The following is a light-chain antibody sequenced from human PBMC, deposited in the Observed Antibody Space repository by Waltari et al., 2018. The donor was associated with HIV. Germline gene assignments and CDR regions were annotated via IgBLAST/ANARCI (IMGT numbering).Light chain of an antibody. V-gene: IGLV6-57*03. CDR1: SGSIASNY. CDR3: QSYDTSNSHWV. J-gene: IGLJ3*02. CDR2: QNN. Sequence: FILTQPHSVSGSPGKTVNISCTRRSGSIASNYVQWFQQRPGSAPITVIYQNNQRASGVADRFSGSIDRSSNSASLTISGLKTEDEADFFCQSYDTSNSHWVFGGGTKLTVL.